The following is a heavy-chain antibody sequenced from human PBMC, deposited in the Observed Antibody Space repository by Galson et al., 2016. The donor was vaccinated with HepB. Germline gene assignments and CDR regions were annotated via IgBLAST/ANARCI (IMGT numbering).Heavy chain of an antibody. CDR1: GGTLSSYS. Sequence: SVKVSCKASGGTLSSYSFTWVRQAPGHGLEWMGGIVPLFGASKYAQKFQDRVTITADKSTSTVYMELGSLRSEDTAVYYCARGCSGYDSIGDGNPGDFVSVRRIYYYYNMDVWGQGTTVTVSS. D-gene: IGHD5-12*01. V-gene: IGHV1-69*06. CDR3: ARGCSGYDSIGDGNPGDFVSVRRIYYYYNMDV. J-gene: IGHJ6*02. CDR2: IVPLFGAS.